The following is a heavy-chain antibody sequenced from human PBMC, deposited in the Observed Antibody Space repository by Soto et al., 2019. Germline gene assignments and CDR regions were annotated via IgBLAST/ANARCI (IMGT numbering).Heavy chain of an antibody. Sequence: QVQLVQSGAEVKKPGSSVKVSCKASGGTFSSYAISWVRQAPGQGLEWMGGIIPIFGTANYAQKFQGRVTITADESPSTAYMELSSLRSEDTAVYYCARGVLRYFDWLPNYFDYWGQGTLVTVSS. CDR3: ARGVLRYFDWLPNYFDY. J-gene: IGHJ4*02. CDR2: IIPIFGTA. CDR1: GGTFSSYA. D-gene: IGHD3-9*01. V-gene: IGHV1-69*12.